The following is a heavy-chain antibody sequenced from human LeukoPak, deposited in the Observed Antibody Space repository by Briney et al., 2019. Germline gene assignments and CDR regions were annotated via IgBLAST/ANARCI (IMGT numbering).Heavy chain of an antibody. J-gene: IGHJ3*02. Sequence: SETLSPTCAVYGGSFSGYYWSWIRQPPGKGLEWIGEINHSGSTNYNPSLKSRVTISVDTSKNQFSLKLSSVTAADTAVYYCARGLRRYYYDSSGTGAFGIWGQGTMVTVSS. CDR1: GGSFSGYY. V-gene: IGHV4-34*01. CDR3: ARGLRRYYYDSSGTGAFGI. D-gene: IGHD3-22*01. CDR2: INHSGST.